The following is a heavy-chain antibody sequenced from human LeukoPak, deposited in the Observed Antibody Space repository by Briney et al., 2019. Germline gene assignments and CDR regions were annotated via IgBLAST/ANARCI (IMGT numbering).Heavy chain of an antibody. D-gene: IGHD3-10*01. CDR2: IWYDGSNK. CDR3: ARDPYGSGSTSFDI. V-gene: IGHV3-33*01. Sequence: GGSLRLSCAASGFTFRSYGMHRVRQAPGKGLEWVAVIWYDGSNKYYADSVKGRFTISRDNSKNTLYLQMNSLRAEDTAVYYCARDPYGSGSTSFDIWGQGTMVTVSS. J-gene: IGHJ3*02. CDR1: GFTFRSYG.